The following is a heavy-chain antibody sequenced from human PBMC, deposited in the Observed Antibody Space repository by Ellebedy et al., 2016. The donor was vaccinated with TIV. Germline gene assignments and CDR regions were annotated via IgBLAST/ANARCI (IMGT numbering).Heavy chain of an antibody. D-gene: IGHD3-9*01. CDR3: AKLGFDILTGSGGMDV. V-gene: IGHV3-66*01. Sequence: GGSLRLSCAASGFTVSTNYMSWVRQAPGKGLEWVSAIYSGGKTYYADSVKGRFTISTDNSKNTLYLQMNSLGVGDTAVYYCAKLGFDILTGSGGMDVWGQGTTVTVSS. CDR1: GFTVSTNY. J-gene: IGHJ6*02. CDR2: IYSGGKT.